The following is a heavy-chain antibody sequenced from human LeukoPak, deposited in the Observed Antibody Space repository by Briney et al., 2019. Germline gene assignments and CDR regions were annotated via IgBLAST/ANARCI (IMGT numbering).Heavy chain of an antibody. J-gene: IGHJ6*03. CDR1: GGSFSGYY. CDR3: ARGNYYGSGTHHRHSIYYYYMDV. V-gene: IGHV4-34*01. D-gene: IGHD3-10*01. CDR2: INHSGST. Sequence: SETLSLTCAVYGGSFSGYYWSWIRQPPGKWLEWIGEINHSGSTNYNPSPKSRVTISVDTSKNQFSLKLSSVTAADTAVYYCARGNYYGSGTHHRHSIYYYYMDVWGKGTTVTVSS.